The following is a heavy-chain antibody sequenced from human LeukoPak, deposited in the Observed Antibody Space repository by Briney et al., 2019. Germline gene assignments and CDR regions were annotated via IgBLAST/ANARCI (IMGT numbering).Heavy chain of an antibody. V-gene: IGHV3-7*03. CDR1: GFIFSSYC. J-gene: IGHJ6*03. CDR3: ARVLRYCSGGNCYSGGLGYMDV. CDR2: INEDENER. D-gene: IGHD2-15*01. Sequence: PGGSLRLSCAASGFIFSSYCMMWVRQAPGQGLEWVATINEDENERFYVDSVKGRFTISRDNAKNSLYLQMNSLRVEDTAVYYCARVLRYCSGGNCYSGGLGYMDVWGKGTTVTISS.